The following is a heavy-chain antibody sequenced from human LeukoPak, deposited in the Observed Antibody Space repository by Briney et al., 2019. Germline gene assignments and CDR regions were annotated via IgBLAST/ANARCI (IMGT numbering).Heavy chain of an antibody. D-gene: IGHD3-22*01. J-gene: IGHJ6*02. CDR3: ARPFYYDSNGGEGMDV. V-gene: IGHV3-21*06. CDR2: ITTSGTYI. CDR1: GFSVSNKY. Sequence: PGESLRLSCAASGFSVSNKYMSWVRQAPGKGLELVSSITTSGTYIYYADSVKGRFTISRDNAKNSLYLQMNSLRAEDTAVYYCARPFYYDSNGGEGMDVWGQGTTVTVSS.